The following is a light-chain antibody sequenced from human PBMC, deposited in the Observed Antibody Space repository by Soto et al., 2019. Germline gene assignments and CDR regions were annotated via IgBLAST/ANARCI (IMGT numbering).Light chain of an antibody. Sequence: QSALTQPASVSGSPGQSITISCTGTSSDVGGYNFVSWYQQHPGKAPKLMIYEVTDRPSGVSNRFSGSKSGSTASLTISGLQAEDEAAYYCSSYTSRTPLAFGGGTKLTVL. CDR1: SSDVGGYNF. CDR2: EVT. CDR3: SSYTSRTPLA. J-gene: IGLJ2*01. V-gene: IGLV2-14*01.